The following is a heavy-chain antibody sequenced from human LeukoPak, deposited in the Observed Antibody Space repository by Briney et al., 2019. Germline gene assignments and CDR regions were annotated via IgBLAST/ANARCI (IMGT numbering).Heavy chain of an antibody. V-gene: IGHV1-18*01. J-gene: IGHJ4*02. Sequence: ASVKVSCKASGYTFTSYGISWVRQAPGQGLEWMGWISAYNGNTNYAQKLQGRVTMTTDTSTSTAYMELRSLRSDDTAVYYCARDNGYYGSGSYYSFDYWGQGTLVTVSS. D-gene: IGHD3-10*01. CDR2: ISAYNGNT. CDR1: GYTFTSYG. CDR3: ARDNGYYGSGSYYSFDY.